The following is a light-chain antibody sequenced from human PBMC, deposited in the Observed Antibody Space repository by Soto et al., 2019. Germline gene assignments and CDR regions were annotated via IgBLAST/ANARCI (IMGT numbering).Light chain of an antibody. CDR2: AAS. V-gene: IGKV1-9*01. CDR1: QGISSY. J-gene: IGKJ3*01. Sequence: DIQLTQSPSFLSASVGDRVTISCRASQGISSYLAWYQQKPGKAPKLLIYAASTLQSGVPSRFRGSGSGTAFTLTISSLQPEDFATYYCQQLNNYVFTFGPGTKVDIK. CDR3: QQLNNYVFT.